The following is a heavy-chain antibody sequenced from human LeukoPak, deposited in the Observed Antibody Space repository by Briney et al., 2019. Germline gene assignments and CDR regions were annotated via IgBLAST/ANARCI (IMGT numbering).Heavy chain of an antibody. J-gene: IGHJ4*02. Sequence: SETLSLTCAVSSGSMSSYYWSWIRQPPGKGLEWIRYIYYTGVTNYSPSLKRRLTISLDTAMKQFSLNLRSVTAADTAMYYCARGGSGYPLDYWGQGTLVTVSS. CDR2: IYYTGVT. V-gene: IGHV4-59*01. CDR3: ARGGSGYPLDY. D-gene: IGHD3-22*01. CDR1: SGSMSSYY.